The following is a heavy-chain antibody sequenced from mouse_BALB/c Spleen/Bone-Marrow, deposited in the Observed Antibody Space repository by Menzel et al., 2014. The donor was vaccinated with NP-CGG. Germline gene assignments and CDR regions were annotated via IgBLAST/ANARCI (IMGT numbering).Heavy chain of an antibody. V-gene: IGHV5-6-4*01. CDR1: GFTLSRYN. Sequence: EVKLVESGGGLVKPGGSLKLSCAASGFTLSRYNMSWVRQTPEKWLEWVATISSGGSYTYYLDSVKGRFTISRDNAENTLYLQMSSLKSEDTAMYYCTKLLRLRKYFDVWGAGTTVTVSS. J-gene: IGHJ1*01. CDR2: ISSGGSYT. D-gene: IGHD1-2*01. CDR3: TKLLRLRKYFDV.